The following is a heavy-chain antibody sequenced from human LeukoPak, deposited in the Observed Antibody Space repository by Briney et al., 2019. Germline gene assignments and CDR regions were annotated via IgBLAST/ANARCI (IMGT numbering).Heavy chain of an antibody. Sequence: GGSLRLSCAASGFTFSSYAMHWVRQAPGKGLEWVAVISYDGSNKYYADSVKGRFTISRDNSKNTLYLQMNSLRAEDTAVYYCAREIAYGDSACDYWGQGTLVTVSS. CDR2: ISYDGSNK. CDR3: AREIAYGDSACDY. J-gene: IGHJ4*02. V-gene: IGHV3-30-3*01. D-gene: IGHD4-17*01. CDR1: GFTFSSYA.